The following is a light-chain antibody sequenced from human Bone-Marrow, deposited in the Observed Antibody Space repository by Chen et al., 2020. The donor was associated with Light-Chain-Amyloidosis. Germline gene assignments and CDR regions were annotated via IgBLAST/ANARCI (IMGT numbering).Light chain of an antibody. CDR3: QSYDSSLSGSVV. Sequence: QSVLTQPPSVSGAPGQRVTISCTRISSNIGAGYDVPWYQQLPGTAPKLLIYGNSNRPSGVPDRFSGSKSGTSASLAITGLQAEDEADYYCQSYDSSLSGSVVFGGGTKLTVL. CDR1: SSNIGAGYD. CDR2: GNS. J-gene: IGLJ2*01. V-gene: IGLV1-40*01.